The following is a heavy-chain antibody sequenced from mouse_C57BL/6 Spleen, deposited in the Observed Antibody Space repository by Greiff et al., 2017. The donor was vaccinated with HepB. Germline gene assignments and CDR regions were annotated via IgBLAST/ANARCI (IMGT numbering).Heavy chain of an antibody. Sequence: EVKLVESGGDLVKPGGSLKLSCAASGFTFSSYGMSWVRQTPDKRLEWVATISSGGSYTYYPDSVKGRFTISRDNAKNTLYLQMSSLKSEDTAMYYCARPGGDYAMDYWGQGTSVTVSS. J-gene: IGHJ4*01. CDR1: GFTFSSYG. D-gene: IGHD4-1*01. CDR3: ARPGGDYAMDY. V-gene: IGHV5-6*02. CDR2: ISSGGSYT.